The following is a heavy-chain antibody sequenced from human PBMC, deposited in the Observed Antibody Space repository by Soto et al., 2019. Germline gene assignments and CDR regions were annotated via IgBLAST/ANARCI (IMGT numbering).Heavy chain of an antibody. CDR2: ISAYNGNT. V-gene: IGHV1-18*01. CDR1: GYTFTSYG. J-gene: IGHJ5*02. Sequence: ASVKVSCKASGYTFTSYGISWVRQAPGQGLEWMGWISAYNGNTNYAQKLQGRVTMTTDTSTSTAYMELRSLRSDDTAVYYRARDSPGYYDILTGYYNTWGQGTLVTVSS. D-gene: IGHD3-9*01. CDR3: ARDSPGYYDILTGYYNT.